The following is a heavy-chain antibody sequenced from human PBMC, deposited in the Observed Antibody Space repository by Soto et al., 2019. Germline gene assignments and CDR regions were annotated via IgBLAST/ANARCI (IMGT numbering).Heavy chain of an antibody. CDR3: ARSDTDYSRFDY. CDR1: GYTFTRNA. CDR2: IDAGNGNT. D-gene: IGHD3-9*01. Sequence: GASVKVSCKASGYTFTRNAIHWVRQAPGQRLEWIGKIDAGNGNTKYSQKFQGRVTITRDTSASAVYMELNTLESEDTSIYYCARSDTDYSRFDYWGQRTLVTVSS. J-gene: IGHJ4*02. V-gene: IGHV1-3*01.